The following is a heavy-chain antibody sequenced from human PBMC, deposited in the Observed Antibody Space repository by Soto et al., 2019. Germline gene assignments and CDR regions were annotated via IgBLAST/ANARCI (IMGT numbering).Heavy chain of an antibody. CDR2: IWYDGSNK. V-gene: IGHV3-33*01. J-gene: IGHJ3*02. CDR1: GFTFSSYG. D-gene: IGHD3-10*01. CDR3: AREYGSTPGAFDI. Sequence: QVQLVESGGGVVQPGRSLRLSCAASGFTFSSYGMHWVRQAPGKGLEWVAVIWYDGSNKYYADSVKGRFTISRDNSKNTLYLQMNSLRAEDTAVYYCAREYGSTPGAFDIWGQGTMVTVSS.